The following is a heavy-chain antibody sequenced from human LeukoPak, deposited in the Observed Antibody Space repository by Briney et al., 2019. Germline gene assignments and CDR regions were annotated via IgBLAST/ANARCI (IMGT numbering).Heavy chain of an antibody. J-gene: IGHJ6*04. CDR3: ARVRGYCSSTSCSSPYYYYGMDV. CDR1: GGTFSSYA. V-gene: IGHV1-69*01. CDR2: IIPIFGTA. Sequence: SVKVSCKASGGTFSSYAISRVRQAPGQGLEWMGGIIPIFGTANYAQKFQGRVTITADESTSTAYMELSSLRSEDTAVYYCARVRGYCSSTSCSSPYYYYGMDVWGKGTTVTVSS. D-gene: IGHD2-2*01.